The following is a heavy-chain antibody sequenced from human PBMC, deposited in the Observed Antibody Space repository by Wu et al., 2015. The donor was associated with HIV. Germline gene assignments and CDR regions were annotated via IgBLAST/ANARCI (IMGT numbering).Heavy chain of an antibody. Sequence: QVQLVQSGAEVKKPGASVKVSCKASGYTFTGYYMHWVRQAPGQGLEWMGWINPNSGGTNYAQKFQDRVTMTRDTSISTAYMELSRLRSDDTAVYYCARVYYYGSGSRPPSFDAFDIWGQGTMVTVSS. CDR3: ARVYYYGSGSRPPSFDAFDI. V-gene: IGHV1-2*02. J-gene: IGHJ3*02. CDR2: INPNSGGT. CDR1: GYTFTGYY. D-gene: IGHD3-10*01.